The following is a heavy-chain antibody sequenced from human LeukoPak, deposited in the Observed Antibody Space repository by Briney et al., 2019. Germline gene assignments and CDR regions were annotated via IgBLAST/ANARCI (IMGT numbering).Heavy chain of an antibody. D-gene: IGHD3-10*01. Sequence: GGSLRLACAASGFTFSSYEMNWVRHAPGRGLEWVSYISSSGSTIYYADSVKGRFTISRDNAKNSLYLQMNSLRAEDTAVYYCARDRYYGSRIYDYWGQGTLVTVSS. CDR3: ARDRYYGSRIYDY. J-gene: IGHJ4*02. CDR2: ISSSGSTI. CDR1: GFTFSSYE. V-gene: IGHV3-48*03.